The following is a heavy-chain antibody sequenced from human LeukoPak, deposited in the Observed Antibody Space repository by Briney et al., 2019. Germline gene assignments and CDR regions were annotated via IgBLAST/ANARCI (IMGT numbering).Heavy chain of an antibody. J-gene: IGHJ4*02. Sequence: SETLSLTCTVSGGSISSSSAYWGWIRQPPGKGLEWIGGIYYRKNTYYNPSLKSRVTISADTSKNQFSLTLGSVSATDTAVYYCASPRGFSYGYFDYWGQGTLVTVSS. D-gene: IGHD5-18*01. CDR3: ASPRGFSYGYFDY. V-gene: IGHV4-39*01. CDR2: IYYRKNT. CDR1: GGSISSSSAY.